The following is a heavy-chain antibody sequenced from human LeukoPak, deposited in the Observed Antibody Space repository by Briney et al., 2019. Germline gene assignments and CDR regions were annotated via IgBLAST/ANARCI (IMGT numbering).Heavy chain of an antibody. J-gene: IGHJ6*03. Sequence: SETLSLTCAVYGGSFSGYYWSTIRHPPGKGLEWIWETKHSGRTNYNPSLKSRVTISVDTSKNKFSLKLSSVTAADTAVYYCARGPNFSYYDSSGWAATYMDVWGKGTTVTVSS. CDR1: GGSFSGYY. D-gene: IGHD3-22*01. CDR2: TKHSGRT. CDR3: ARGPNFSYYDSSGWAATYMDV. V-gene: IGHV4-34*01.